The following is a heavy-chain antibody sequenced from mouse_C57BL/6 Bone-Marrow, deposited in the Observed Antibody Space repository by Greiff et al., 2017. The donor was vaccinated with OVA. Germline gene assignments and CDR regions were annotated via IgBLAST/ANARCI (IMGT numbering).Heavy chain of an antibody. CDR3: ADSNYVSWFAY. V-gene: IGHV5-2*01. CDR1: EYEFPSHD. D-gene: IGHD2-5*01. Sequence: EVKLMESGGGLVQPGESLKLSCESNEYEFPSHDMSWVRKTPEKRLELVAAINSDGGSTYYPDTMERRFIISRDNTKKTLYLQMSSLRSEDTALYYCADSNYVSWFAYWGQGTLVTVSA. CDR2: INSDGGST. J-gene: IGHJ3*01.